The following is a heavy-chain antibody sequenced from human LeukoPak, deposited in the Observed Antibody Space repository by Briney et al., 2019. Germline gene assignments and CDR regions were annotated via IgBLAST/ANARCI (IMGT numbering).Heavy chain of an antibody. CDR2: IYSGGST. D-gene: IGHD3-3*01. V-gene: IGHV3-53*01. J-gene: IGHJ6*03. Sequence: NPGGSLRLSCAASWFTVSSNYMSWVRQAPGKGLEGFSVIYSGGSTYYADSVKGRFTISRDNSKNTLYLQMNSLRAEDTAVYYCASTPRDFWSVGDYYYMDVWGKGTTVTVSS. CDR3: ASTPRDFWSVGDYYYMDV. CDR1: WFTVSSNY.